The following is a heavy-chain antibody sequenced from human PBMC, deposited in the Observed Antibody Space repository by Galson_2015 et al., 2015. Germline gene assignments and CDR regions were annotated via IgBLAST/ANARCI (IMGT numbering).Heavy chain of an antibody. CDR3: ARRSSSGWTNWFDP. CDR2: IYPGDSDT. J-gene: IGHJ5*02. V-gene: IGHV5-51*03. CDR1: ENSFTSHW. D-gene: IGHD6-19*01. Sequence: QSGAEVTEPGESLKISCTGSENSFTSHWIAWVRQMPGEGLEWMGIIYPGDSDTRYNPSFQGQVTISADKSTTTAYLQFHSLRASDTAIYYCARRSSSGWTNWFDPWGQGTLVTVSS.